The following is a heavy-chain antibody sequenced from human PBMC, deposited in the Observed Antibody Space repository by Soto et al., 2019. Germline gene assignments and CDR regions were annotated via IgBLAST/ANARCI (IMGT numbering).Heavy chain of an antibody. V-gene: IGHV3-23*01. CDR3: AKNGRAAAMYNWFDP. CDR1: GFTFSSYA. CDR2: ISGSGGTT. Sequence: EVQLLESGGGLVQPGGSLRLSSTGSGFTFSSYAMNWVRQAPGKGLECVSTISGSGGTTYYADSVKGRFTISRDNSKNTLYLQMSSLRAEDTAVYYCAKNGRAAAMYNWFDPWGQGTLVTVSS. D-gene: IGHD6-13*01. J-gene: IGHJ5*02.